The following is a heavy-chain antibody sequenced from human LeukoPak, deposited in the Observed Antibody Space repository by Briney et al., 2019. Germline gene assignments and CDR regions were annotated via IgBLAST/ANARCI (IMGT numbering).Heavy chain of an antibody. CDR1: GGSISSGDYY. CDR3: ARADIVLMVYATPGGWFDP. V-gene: IGHV4-30-4*08. Sequence: SQTLSLTCTVSGGSISSGDYYWSWIRQPPGKGLEWIGYIYYSGSTYYNPSFKSRVTISVDTSKNQFSLKLSSVTAADTAAYYCARADIVLMVYATPGGWFDPWGQGTLVTVSS. D-gene: IGHD2-8*01. J-gene: IGHJ5*02. CDR2: IYYSGST.